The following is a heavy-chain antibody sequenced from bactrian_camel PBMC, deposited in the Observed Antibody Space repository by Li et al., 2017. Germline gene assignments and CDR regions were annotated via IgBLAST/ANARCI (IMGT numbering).Heavy chain of an antibody. V-gene: IGHV3S53*01. CDR3: AADEYNLGLARSYTY. J-gene: IGHJ4*01. CDR2: ISHDEIT. D-gene: IGHD1*01. CDR1: AYTISNYC. Sequence: VQLVESGGGSVQAGGSLRLSCAASAYTISNYCVAWFRQAPGKGREGVASISHDEITDYAGSVRGRLTIDLDAAKSTVYLQMNSLKPEDTAMYYCAADEYNLGLARSYTYLGQGTQVTVS.